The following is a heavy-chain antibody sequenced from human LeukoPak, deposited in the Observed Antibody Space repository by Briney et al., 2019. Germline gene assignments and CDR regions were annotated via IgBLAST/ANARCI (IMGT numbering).Heavy chain of an antibody. V-gene: IGHV4-34*01. D-gene: IGHD3-22*01. CDR1: GGSFSGYY. J-gene: IGHJ6*02. Sequence: PSETLSLTCAVYGGSFSGYYWSWIRQPPGKGLEWIGEINHSGSTNYNPSLKSRVTISVDTSKNQFSLKLSSVTAADTAVYYCARAKYYYDSSGYPYYYYYGMDVWGQGTTVTVSS. CDR2: INHSGST. CDR3: ARAKYYYDSSGYPYYYYYGMDV.